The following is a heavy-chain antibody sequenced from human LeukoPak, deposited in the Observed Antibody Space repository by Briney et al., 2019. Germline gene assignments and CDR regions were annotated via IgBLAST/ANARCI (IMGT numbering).Heavy chain of an antibody. V-gene: IGHV4-59*01. CDR3: ARGRYYYDSSGYHYSFDY. J-gene: IGHJ4*02. CDR1: GGSISSYY. Sequence: PSETLSLTCTVSGGSISSYYWSWIRQPPGKGLEWIGYIYYSGSTNYNPSLKSRVTISVDTSKNQFSLKLSSVTAADTAAYYCARGRYYYDSSGYHYSFDYWGQGTLVTVSS. CDR2: IYYSGST. D-gene: IGHD3-22*01.